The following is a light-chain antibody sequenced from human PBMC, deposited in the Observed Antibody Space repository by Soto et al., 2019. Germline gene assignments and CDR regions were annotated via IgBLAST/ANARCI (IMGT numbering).Light chain of an antibody. CDR2: DAS. CDR1: QSISSN. CDR3: QQYNSYS. V-gene: IGKV3-15*01. Sequence: EVLMTQSPATLSVCPGERATLSCRASQSISSNLAWYQQKPGQAPGLLIDDASTRAAGIPSRFSGSGSGAEFTLTISSLQPDDFATYYCQQYNSYSFGQGTKVDIK. J-gene: IGKJ1*01.